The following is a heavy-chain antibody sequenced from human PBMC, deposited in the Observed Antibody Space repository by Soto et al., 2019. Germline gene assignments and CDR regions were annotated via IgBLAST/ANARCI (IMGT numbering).Heavy chain of an antibody. CDR3: ARTRPRNGYYYYYGMDV. CDR2: INHSGST. J-gene: IGHJ6*02. D-gene: IGHD6-6*01. V-gene: IGHV4-34*01. Sequence: PSETLSLTCAVYGGSFSCYYWSWIRQPPGKGLEWIGEINHSGSTNYNPSLKSRVTISVDTSKNQFSLKLSSVTAADTAVYYCARTRPRNGYYYYYGMDVWGQGTTVTVSS. CDR1: GGSFSCYY.